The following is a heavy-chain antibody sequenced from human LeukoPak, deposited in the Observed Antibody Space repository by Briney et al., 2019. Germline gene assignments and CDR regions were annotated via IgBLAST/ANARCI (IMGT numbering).Heavy chain of an antibody. CDR2: ISSSGNTI. J-gene: IGHJ3*02. V-gene: IGHV3-48*03. Sequence: GGSLRLSCAASGFTFSSYEMNWVRQAPGKGLEWVSYISSSGNTIYYADSVKGRFTISRDNAKNSLYLQMNSLRAEDTAVYYCARDAGFYDSSAYYAFDIWGQGTMVTVSS. CDR1: GFTFSSYE. CDR3: ARDAGFYDSSAYYAFDI. D-gene: IGHD3-22*01.